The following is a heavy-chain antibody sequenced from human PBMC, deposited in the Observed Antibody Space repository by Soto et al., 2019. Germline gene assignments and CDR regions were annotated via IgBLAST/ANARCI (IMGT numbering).Heavy chain of an antibody. V-gene: IGHV3-48*01. D-gene: IGHD1-26*01. CDR3: ARDGSDIRPPTTSHFDY. J-gene: IGHJ4*02. Sequence: GGSLRLSCAASGFTFSSYSMNWVRQAPGKGLEWVSYISSSSSTIYYADSVKGRFTISRDNAKNSLYLQMNSLRAEDTAVYYCARDGSDIRPPTTSHFDYWGQGTLVTVSS. CDR1: GFTFSSYS. CDR2: ISSSSSTI.